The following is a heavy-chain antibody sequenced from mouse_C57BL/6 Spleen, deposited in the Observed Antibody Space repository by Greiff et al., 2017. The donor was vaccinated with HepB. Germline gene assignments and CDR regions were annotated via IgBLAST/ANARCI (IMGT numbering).Heavy chain of an antibody. V-gene: IGHV5-17*01. CDR3: AIITTVVATRYFDV. Sequence: EVMLVESGGGLVKPGGSLKLSCAASGFTFSDYGMHWVRQAPEKGLEWVAYISSGSSTIYYADTVKGRFTISRDNAKNTLFLQMTSLRSEDTAMYYCAIITTVVATRYFDVWGTGTTVTVSS. D-gene: IGHD1-1*01. J-gene: IGHJ1*03. CDR1: GFTFSDYG. CDR2: ISSGSSTI.